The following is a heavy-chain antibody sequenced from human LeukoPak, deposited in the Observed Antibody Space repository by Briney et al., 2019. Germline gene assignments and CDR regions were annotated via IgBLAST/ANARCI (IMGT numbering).Heavy chain of an antibody. D-gene: IGHD3-16*01. Sequence: GGSLRLSCAASGFTFSSYGMHWVRQAPGKGLEWVAVISYDGSNKYYADSVKGRFTISRDNSKNTLYLQMNSLRAEDTAVYYRAKAPYVSGAFDIWGQGTMVTVSS. CDR1: GFTFSSYG. CDR3: AKAPYVSGAFDI. V-gene: IGHV3-30*18. J-gene: IGHJ3*02. CDR2: ISYDGSNK.